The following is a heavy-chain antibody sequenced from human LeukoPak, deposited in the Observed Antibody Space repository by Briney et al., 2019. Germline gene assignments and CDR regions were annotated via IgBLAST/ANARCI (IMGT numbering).Heavy chain of an antibody. CDR3: TRDHSPIVGATDY. D-gene: IGHD1-26*01. CDR1: GFTFGDYG. J-gene: IGHJ4*02. Sequence: NPGGSLRLSCTASGFTFGDYGMSWFRQAPGRGLEWVGFIRSKAYGGTTEYAASVKGRFTISRDDSKSIAYLQVNSLKTEDTAVYYCTRDHSPIVGATDYWGQGTLVTVSS. V-gene: IGHV3-49*05. CDR2: IRSKAYGGTT.